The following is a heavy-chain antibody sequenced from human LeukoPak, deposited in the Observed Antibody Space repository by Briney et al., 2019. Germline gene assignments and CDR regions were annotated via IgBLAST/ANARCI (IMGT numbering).Heavy chain of an antibody. D-gene: IGHD4-17*01. CDR1: GGSISSYY. CDR2: IYTSGST. V-gene: IGHV4-4*07. J-gene: IGHJ3*02. CDR3: ARENGDYYRAFDI. Sequence: PSETLSLTCTVSGGSISSYYWSWIRQPAGKGLEWIGRIYTSGSTNYNPSLNSRVTMSVDTSKNQFSLNLTSVTAADTAVFYCARENGDYYRAFDIWGQGIMVTVSS.